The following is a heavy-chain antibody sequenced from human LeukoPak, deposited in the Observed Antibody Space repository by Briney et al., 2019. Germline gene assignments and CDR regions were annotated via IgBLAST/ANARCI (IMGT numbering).Heavy chain of an antibody. Sequence: PGGSLRLSCAASGFTFSSHSMNWVRQAPGKGLEWVSSISSSRSYIYYADSVRGRFTISRDNAKNSLYLQMNSLRAEDTAVYYCERDHGLTSTVTSWGGFDYWGQGTLVTASS. V-gene: IGHV3-21*01. CDR1: GFTFSSHS. CDR2: ISSSRSYI. D-gene: IGHD4-17*01. J-gene: IGHJ4*02. CDR3: ERDHGLTSTVTSWGGFDY.